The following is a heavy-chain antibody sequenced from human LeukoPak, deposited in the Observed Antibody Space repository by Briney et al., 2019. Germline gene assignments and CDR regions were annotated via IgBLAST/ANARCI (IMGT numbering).Heavy chain of an antibody. D-gene: IGHD3-3*01. V-gene: IGHV3-48*01. Sequence: GGSLRLSCAASGFSFSDYNMNWVRQAPGKGLEWVAYISSSSSTTHYADSVTGRFSISRDNAKSSLYLQMNSLRVEDTAVYYCAKGTIFGVVITHFDYWGQGTLVTVSS. J-gene: IGHJ4*02. CDR1: GFSFSDYN. CDR3: AKGTIFGVVITHFDY. CDR2: ISSSSSTT.